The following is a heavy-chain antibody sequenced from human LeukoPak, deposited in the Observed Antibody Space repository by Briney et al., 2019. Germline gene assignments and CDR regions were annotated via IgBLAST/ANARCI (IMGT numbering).Heavy chain of an antibody. J-gene: IGHJ4*02. CDR3: ARDQEAFDY. Sequence: GASVKVSCKASGYTFTSYYIHWVRQAPGQGLEWMGMIYPRDGSTSYAQKFPGRVTVTRDTSTSTVHMELSGLRSEDTAVYYCARDQEAFDYWGQGTLVTVSS. CDR2: IYPRDGST. V-gene: IGHV1-46*01. CDR1: GYTFTSYY.